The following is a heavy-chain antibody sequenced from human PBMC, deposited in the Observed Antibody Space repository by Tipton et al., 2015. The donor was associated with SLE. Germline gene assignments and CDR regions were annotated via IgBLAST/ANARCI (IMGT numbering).Heavy chain of an antibody. CDR1: GFTFSSYG. V-gene: IGHV3-30*02. CDR3: AKTRDYSPWYFDY. J-gene: IGHJ4*02. D-gene: IGHD4-17*01. CDR2: IRYDGSNK. Sequence: SLRLSCAASGFTFSSYGMHWVRQAPGKGLEWVAFIRYDGSNKYYADSVKGRFTISRDNSKNTLYLQMNSLRAEDTAVYYCAKTRDYSPWYFDYWGQGTLVTVSS.